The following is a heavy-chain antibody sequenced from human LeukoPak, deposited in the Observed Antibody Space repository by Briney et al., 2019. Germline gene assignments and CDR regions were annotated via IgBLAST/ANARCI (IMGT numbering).Heavy chain of an antibody. CDR3: GRAFPPLRTASAWDL. Sequence: PGGSLRLSCSASGFSFSAYEMNWFRQAPGKGLEWISSISGRSSHVYYGDSVKGRFSISRDNAMNSVFLQMNSLGVDDTAVYYCGRAFPPLRTASAWDLWGQGTLVTVSS. CDR1: GFSFSAYE. D-gene: IGHD1-26*01. V-gene: IGHV3-21*01. J-gene: IGHJ4*02. CDR2: ISGRSSHV.